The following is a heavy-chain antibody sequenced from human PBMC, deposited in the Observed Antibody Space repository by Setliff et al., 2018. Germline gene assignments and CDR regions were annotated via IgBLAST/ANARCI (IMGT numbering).Heavy chain of an antibody. D-gene: IGHD1-26*01. Sequence: ASVKVSCKASGYTFTNYLIHWVRQSPGQSPEWMGWINAGNGHTKYSQKFQGRVTITRDTSASTAYMELSSLRSEDTALYYCARDYVISSHSGLNEGWLDPWGQGTLVTVSS. J-gene: IGHJ5*02. CDR1: GYTFTNYL. CDR2: INAGNGHT. CDR3: ARDYVISSHSGLNEGWLDP. V-gene: IGHV1-3*01.